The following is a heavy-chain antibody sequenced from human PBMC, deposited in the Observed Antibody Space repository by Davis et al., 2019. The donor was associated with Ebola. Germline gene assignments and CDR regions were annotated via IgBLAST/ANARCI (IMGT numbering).Heavy chain of an antibody. CDR1: GFTFSSYS. V-gene: IGHV3-21*01. Sequence: GESLKISCAASGFTFSSYSMNWVRQAPGKGLEWVSSISSSSSYIYYADSVKGRFTISRDNAKNSLYLQMNSLRAEDTAVYYCAKERSPQWLVMSYFDYWGQGTLVTVSS. J-gene: IGHJ4*02. CDR3: AKERSPQWLVMSYFDY. D-gene: IGHD6-19*01. CDR2: ISSSSSYI.